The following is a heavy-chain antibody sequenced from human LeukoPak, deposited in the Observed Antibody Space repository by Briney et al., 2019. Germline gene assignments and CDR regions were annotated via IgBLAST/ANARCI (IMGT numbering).Heavy chain of an antibody. D-gene: IGHD3-10*01. CDR1: GFTFSSYT. Sequence: GGSLRLSCAASGFTFSSYTMNWVRQAPGKGLEWVSSISSSSSCIYYADSVKGRFTISRDNAKNSLYLQMNSLRAEDTAVYYCARDSYYYGSGSWDAFDIWGQGTMVTVSS. CDR2: ISSSSSCI. J-gene: IGHJ3*02. CDR3: ARDSYYYGSGSWDAFDI. V-gene: IGHV3-21*01.